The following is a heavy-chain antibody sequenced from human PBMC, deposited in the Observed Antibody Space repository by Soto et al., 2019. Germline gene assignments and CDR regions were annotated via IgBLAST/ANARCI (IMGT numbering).Heavy chain of an antibody. CDR3: ARDGSTETTNFHDDRDV. V-gene: IGHV3-48*03. J-gene: IGHJ6*04. CDR2: INAESTNI. Sequence: EVQLVESGGGLVRPGGSLRLSCAASGVTLSSYHMDWVRQAPGKGLEWVSYINAESTNIHYAASVQGRFTISRDNAKNSLYLQMDGLRAEDTAVYYSARDGSTETTNFHDDRDVWGEGTTVTVCS. CDR1: GVTLSSYH. D-gene: IGHD4-17*01.